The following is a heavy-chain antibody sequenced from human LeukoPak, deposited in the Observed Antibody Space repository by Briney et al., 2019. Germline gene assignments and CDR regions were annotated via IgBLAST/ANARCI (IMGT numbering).Heavy chain of an antibody. D-gene: IGHD6-19*01. Sequence: SQTLSLTCTVSGGSISSYYWSWIRQPPGKGLEWIGYIYYSGSTNYNPSLKSRVTISVDTSKNQFSLKVSSVTAADTAVYYCARDSGPRFDYWGQGTLVTVSS. V-gene: IGHV4-59*01. J-gene: IGHJ4*02. CDR1: GGSISSYY. CDR2: IYYSGST. CDR3: ARDSGPRFDY.